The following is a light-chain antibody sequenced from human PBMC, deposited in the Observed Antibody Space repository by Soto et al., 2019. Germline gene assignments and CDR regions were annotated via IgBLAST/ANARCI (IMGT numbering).Light chain of an antibody. CDR1: QSVGSNY. CDR2: GAS. J-gene: IGKJ5*01. CDR3: QLYGISPH. V-gene: IGKV3-20*01. Sequence: IVLTQYPGNLSLSAGERATLSCWTSQSVGSNYLGWYQQKPGQAPRLLIYGASTRATGIPDRFIGIGSGTDFTLTISRLEPEDFAVYYCQLYGISPHFGQGTRLEIK.